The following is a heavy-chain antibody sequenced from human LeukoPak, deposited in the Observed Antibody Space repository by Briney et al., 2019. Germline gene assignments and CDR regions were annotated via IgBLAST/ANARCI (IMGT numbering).Heavy chain of an antibody. CDR2: INYSVST. Sequence: SETLSLTCTVSGGSISSYYWSWIRQPPGKGLEWIGYINYSVSTYYNPSLKSRVTISVDTSKNQFSLKLSSVTAADTAVYYCARTPYSSGWPGGYFDYWGQGTLVTVSS. V-gene: IGHV4-59*08. CDR3: ARTPYSSGWPGGYFDY. CDR1: GGSISSYY. J-gene: IGHJ4*02. D-gene: IGHD6-19*01.